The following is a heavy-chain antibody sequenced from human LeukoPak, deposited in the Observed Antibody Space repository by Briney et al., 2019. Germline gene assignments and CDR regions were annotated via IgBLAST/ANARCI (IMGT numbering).Heavy chain of an antibody. CDR2: IDSSSSFI. V-gene: IGHV3-21*01. CDR1: GFTFSSYS. CDR3: AKKGSRIAAAGPYFDS. D-gene: IGHD6-13*01. Sequence: GGSLRLSCAASGFTFSSYSMNWVRQAPGKGLEWVSSIDSSSSFIYYADSVKGRFTISRDNAKNSLYLQMNSLRAEDTAVYYCAKKGSRIAAAGPYFDSRGQGALVTVSS. J-gene: IGHJ4*02.